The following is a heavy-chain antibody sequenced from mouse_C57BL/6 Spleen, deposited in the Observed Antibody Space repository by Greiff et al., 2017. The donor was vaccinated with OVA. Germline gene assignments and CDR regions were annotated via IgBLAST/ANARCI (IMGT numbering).Heavy chain of an antibody. V-gene: IGHV1-81*01. D-gene: IGHD1-1*01. J-gene: IGHJ4*01. CDR1: GYTFTSYG. CDR3: ARSGTTVVAMDY. Sequence: VKLMESGAELARPGASVKLSCKASGYTFTSYGISWVKQRTGQGLEWIGEIYPRSGNTYYNEKFKGKATLTADKSSSTAYMELRSLTSEDSAVYFCARSGTTVVAMDYWGQGTSVTVSS. CDR2: IYPRSGNT.